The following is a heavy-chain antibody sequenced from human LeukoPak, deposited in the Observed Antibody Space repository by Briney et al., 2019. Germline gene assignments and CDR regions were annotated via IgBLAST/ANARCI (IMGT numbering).Heavy chain of an antibody. V-gene: IGHV3-30*04. D-gene: IGHD3-3*01. Sequence: GGSLRLSCAASGFTFSSYEMNWVRQAPGKGLEWVAVISYDGSNKYYADSVKGRFTISRDNSKNTLYLQMNSLRAEDTAVYYCARVYHDDFWSGYPNLPDYWGQGTLVTVSS. J-gene: IGHJ4*02. CDR1: GFTFSSYE. CDR3: ARVYHDDFWSGYPNLPDY. CDR2: ISYDGSNK.